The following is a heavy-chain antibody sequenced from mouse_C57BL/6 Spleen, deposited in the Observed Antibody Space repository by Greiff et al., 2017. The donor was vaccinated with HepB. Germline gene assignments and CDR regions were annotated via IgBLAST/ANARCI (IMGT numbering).Heavy chain of an antibody. CDR1: GFPITSGYY. CDR3: AGGLGLTFAY. Sequence: VQLVESGPGLVKPSQSLFLTCSITGFPITSGYYWIWIRQSPGKPLEWMGYITHSGETFYNPSLQSPISITRETSKNQFFLQLNSVTTEDTAMYYCAGGLGLTFAYWGQGTLVTVSA. CDR2: ITHSGET. J-gene: IGHJ3*01. V-gene: IGHV12-3*01. D-gene: IGHD4-1*01.